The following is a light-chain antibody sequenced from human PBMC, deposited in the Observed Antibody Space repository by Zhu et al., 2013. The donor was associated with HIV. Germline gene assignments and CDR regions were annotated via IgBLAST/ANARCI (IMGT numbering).Light chain of an antibody. CDR3: ATWDDSLSAV. V-gene: IGLV1-47*01. CDR1: NFKSGTNY. Sequence: QSVLTQPPSASGFFGQTVTISCSGSNFKSGTNYFYWYQQLSGAAPKLLIYRNADRPSGVPARFSASRSGTSASLAISDLRSEDEAVYFCATWDDSLSAVFGGGTNLTVL. CDR2: RNA. J-gene: IGLJ3*02.